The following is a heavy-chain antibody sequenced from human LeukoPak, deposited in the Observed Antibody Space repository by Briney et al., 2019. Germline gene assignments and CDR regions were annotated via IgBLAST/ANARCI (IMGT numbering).Heavy chain of an antibody. CDR1: GYTFTSYG. CDR3: ARHSYYGSSGYYHFDY. Sequence: ASVKVSCKASGYTFTSYGISWVRQAPGQGLEWMGWISAYNGNTNYAQKLQGRVTMTTDTSTSTAYMELRSLRSDDTAVYYCARHSYYGSSGYYHFDYWGQGTLVTVSS. V-gene: IGHV1-18*01. D-gene: IGHD3-22*01. CDR2: ISAYNGNT. J-gene: IGHJ4*02.